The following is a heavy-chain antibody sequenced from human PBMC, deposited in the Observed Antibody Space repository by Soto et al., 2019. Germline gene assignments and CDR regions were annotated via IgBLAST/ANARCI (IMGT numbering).Heavy chain of an antibody. CDR1: GFTFSSYA. Sequence: GGSLRLSCAASGFTFSSYAMHWVRQAPGKGLEWVAVISYDGSNKYYADSVKGRFTIPRYNSKNTRYLQMNSLRAGDRAVYYCARDKYSLGEQLVDYWGQGTLVTVSS. J-gene: IGHJ4*02. D-gene: IGHD3-16*01. CDR3: ARDKYSLGEQLVDY. V-gene: IGHV3-30-3*01. CDR2: ISYDGSNK.